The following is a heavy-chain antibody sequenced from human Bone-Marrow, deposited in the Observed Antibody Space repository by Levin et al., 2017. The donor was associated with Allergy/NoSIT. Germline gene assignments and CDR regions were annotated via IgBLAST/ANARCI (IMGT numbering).Heavy chain of an antibody. V-gene: IGHV1-69*06. CDR1: GGTFSGYA. CDR2: IIPIVGTA. J-gene: IGHJ6*03. CDR3: ARRFLQYLVGYSYYYMDV. Sequence: AASVKVSCEASGGTFSGYAISWVRQAPGQGLEWMGGIIPIVGTAKYAQSFQGRVSITADKSTSTAYMELSSLRSEDTAVYYCARRFLQYLVGYSYYYMDVWGKGTTVTVSS. D-gene: IGHD3-3*01.